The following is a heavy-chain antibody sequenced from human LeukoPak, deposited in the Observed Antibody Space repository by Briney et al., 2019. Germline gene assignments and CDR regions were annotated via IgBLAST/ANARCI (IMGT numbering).Heavy chain of an antibody. Sequence: PSETLSLTCTVSGGSVSSYYWSWIRQPPGKGLEWIGYIYYSGSTNYNPSLESRVTISVDTSKNQFSLKLSSVTAADTAVYYCARGRCCSGGSCYPSMDVWGKGTTVTVSS. CDR3: ARGRCCSGGSCYPSMDV. CDR2: IYYSGST. D-gene: IGHD2-15*01. J-gene: IGHJ6*03. V-gene: IGHV4-59*02. CDR1: GGSVSSYY.